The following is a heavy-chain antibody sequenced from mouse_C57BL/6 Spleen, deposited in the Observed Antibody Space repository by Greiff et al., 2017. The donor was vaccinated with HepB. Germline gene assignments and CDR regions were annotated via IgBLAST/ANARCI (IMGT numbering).Heavy chain of an antibody. V-gene: IGHV3-6*01. CDR2: ISYDGSN. CDR3: AREGYDVYLDY. D-gene: IGHD2-3*01. Sequence: EVQLQQSGPGLVKPSQSLSLTCSVTGYSITSGYYWNWIRQFPGNKLEWMGYISYDGSNNYNPSLKNRISITRDTSKNQFFLKLNSVTTEDTATYYCAREGYDVYLDYWGQGTTLTVSS. CDR1: GYSITSGYY. J-gene: IGHJ2*01.